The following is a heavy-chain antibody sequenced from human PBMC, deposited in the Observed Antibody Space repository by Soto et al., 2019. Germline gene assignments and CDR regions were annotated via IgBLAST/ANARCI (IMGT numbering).Heavy chain of an antibody. D-gene: IGHD3-3*01. Sequence: SETLSLTCAVYGGSFSGYYWSWIRQPPGKGLEWIGEINHSGSTNYNPSLKSRVTISVDTSKNQFSLKLSSVTAADTAVYYCARTLTIFGVVIDPFFDYWGQGTLVTVSS. V-gene: IGHV4-34*01. CDR1: GGSFSGYY. CDR2: INHSGST. J-gene: IGHJ4*02. CDR3: ARTLTIFGVVIDPFFDY.